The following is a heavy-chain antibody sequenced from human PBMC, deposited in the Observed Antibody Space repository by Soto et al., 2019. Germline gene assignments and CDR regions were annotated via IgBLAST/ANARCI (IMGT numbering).Heavy chain of an antibody. CDR1: GGSISSSSYY. CDR2: IYYSGST. Sequence: PSETLSLTCTVSGGSISSSSYYWGWIRQPPGKGLEWIGSIYYSGSTNYNPSLKSRVTISVDTSKNQFSLKLSSVTAADTAVYYCARFFRGSATYYFDYWGQGTLVTVSS. J-gene: IGHJ4*02. CDR3: ARFFRGSATYYFDY. V-gene: IGHV4-39*07.